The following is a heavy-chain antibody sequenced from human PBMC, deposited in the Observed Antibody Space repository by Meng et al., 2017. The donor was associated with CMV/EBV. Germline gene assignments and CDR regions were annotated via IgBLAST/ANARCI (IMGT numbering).Heavy chain of an antibody. J-gene: IGHJ6*02. CDR1: GGTFSSYA. CDR3: AASNPTYYYYGMDV. V-gene: IGHV1-69*05. Sequence: SVKVSCKASGGTFSSYAISWVRQAPGQGLEWMRGIIPIFGTANYAQKFQGRVTITTDESTSTAYMELSSLRSEDTAVYYCAASNPTYYYYGMDVWGQGTTVTVSS. CDR2: IIPIFGTA.